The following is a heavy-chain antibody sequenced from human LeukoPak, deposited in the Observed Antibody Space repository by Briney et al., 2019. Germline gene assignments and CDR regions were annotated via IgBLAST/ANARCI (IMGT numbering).Heavy chain of an antibody. V-gene: IGHV4-59*01. CDR2: IYYSGST. CDR1: GGSISSYY. Sequence: PSETLSLTCTVSGGSISSYYWSWIRQPPGKGLEWIGYIYYSGSTNYNPSLKSRVTISVDTSKNQFSLKLSSVTAADTAVYYCARDGSFSSFDYWGQGTLVIVSS. J-gene: IGHJ4*02. D-gene: IGHD3-10*01. CDR3: ARDGSFSSFDY.